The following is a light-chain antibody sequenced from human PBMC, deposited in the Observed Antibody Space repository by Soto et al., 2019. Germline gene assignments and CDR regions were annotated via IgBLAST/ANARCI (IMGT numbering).Light chain of an antibody. CDR1: SIDVGGYNY. J-gene: IGLJ6*01. CDR3: ISYTSCSAAYA. V-gene: IGLV2-14*01. CDR2: EVS. Sequence: SALSQPASVSGSPGQSITISCTGTSIDVGGYNYVAWYQQHPGKVPRLMIYEVSNRPSGVSNRFSGSKSGSTASLTIYGLQDEDEADYYRISYTSCSAAYAFGNGTKETV.